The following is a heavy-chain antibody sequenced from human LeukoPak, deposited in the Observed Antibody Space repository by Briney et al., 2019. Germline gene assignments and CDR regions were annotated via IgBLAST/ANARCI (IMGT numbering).Heavy chain of an antibody. D-gene: IGHD1-26*01. J-gene: IGHJ4*02. CDR1: GFTVSSNY. CDR3: AIRSGSYAHFDY. CDR2: ISGSGGST. V-gene: IGHV3-23*01. Sequence: PGGSLRLSCAASGFTVSSNYMTWVRQAPGKGLEWVSAISGSGGSTYYADSVKGRFTISRDNSKNTLYLQMNSLRAEDTAVYYCAIRSGSYAHFDYWGQGTLVTVSS.